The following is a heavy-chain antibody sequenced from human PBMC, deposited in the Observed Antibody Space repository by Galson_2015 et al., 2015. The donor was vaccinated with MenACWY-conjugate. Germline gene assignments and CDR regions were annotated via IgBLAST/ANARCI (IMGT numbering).Heavy chain of an antibody. CDR1: GFAFRTYS. V-gene: IGHV3-21*01. Sequence: SLRLSCAASGFAFRTYSMNWVRQAPGKGLEWVSSISSSTSYIYYADSVKGRFTISRDNAKNSLYLQMNSLRAEDTAVYYCAREDGDYPYYNGMDVWGQGTTVTVSS. D-gene: IGHD4-17*01. CDR3: AREDGDYPYYNGMDV. CDR2: ISSSTSYI. J-gene: IGHJ6*02.